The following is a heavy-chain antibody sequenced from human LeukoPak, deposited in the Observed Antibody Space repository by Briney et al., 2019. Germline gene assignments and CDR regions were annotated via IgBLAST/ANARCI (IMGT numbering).Heavy chain of an antibody. CDR2: IIPILGIA. D-gene: IGHD5-24*01. CDR3: ARGALVATTLFDY. J-gene: IGHJ4*02. CDR1: GGTFSSYA. Sequence: SVKVSCKASGGTFSSYAISWVRQAPGQGLECMGRIIPILGIANYAQKFQGRVTITADKSTSTAYMELSSLRSEDTAVYYCARGALVATTLFDYWGQGTLVTVSS. V-gene: IGHV1-69*04.